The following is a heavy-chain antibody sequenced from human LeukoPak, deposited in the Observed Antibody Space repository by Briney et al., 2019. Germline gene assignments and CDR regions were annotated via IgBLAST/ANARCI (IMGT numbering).Heavy chain of an antibody. CDR2: INHSGST. J-gene: IGHJ5*02. D-gene: IGHD5-18*01. CDR3: ARGLGYSYGYVWWFDP. Sequence: SETLSLTCAVYGGSFSGYYWIWIRQPPGKGLEWIGEINHSGSTNYNPSLKSRVTISVDTSKNQFSLKLSSVTAADTAVYYCARGLGYSYGYVWWFDPWGQGSLVTVSS. CDR1: GGSFSGYY. V-gene: IGHV4-34*01.